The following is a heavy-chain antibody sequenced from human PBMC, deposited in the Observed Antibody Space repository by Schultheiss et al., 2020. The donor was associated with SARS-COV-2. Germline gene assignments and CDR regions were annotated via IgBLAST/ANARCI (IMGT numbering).Heavy chain of an antibody. V-gene: IGHV4-61*02. Sequence: SETLSLTCTVSGGSISSGSYYWSWIRQPAGKGLEWIGRIYTSGSTNYNPSLKSRVTMSVDTSRNQYSLKLTSVTAADTAVYVCARSPTRYSYGFNYFDYWGQGTLVTVSS. CDR2: IYTSGST. J-gene: IGHJ4*02. CDR1: GGSISSGSYY. D-gene: IGHD5-18*01. CDR3: ARSPTRYSYGFNYFDY.